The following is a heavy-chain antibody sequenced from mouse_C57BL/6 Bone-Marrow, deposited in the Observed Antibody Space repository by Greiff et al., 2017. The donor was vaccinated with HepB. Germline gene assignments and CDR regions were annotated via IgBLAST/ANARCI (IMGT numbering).Heavy chain of an antibody. CDR3: TMTYYYGSSYDWFAY. Sequence: VQLQQSGAELVRPGASVKLSCTASGFNIKDDYMHWVKQRPEQGLEWIGWIDPENGDTEYASKFQGKATITADTSSNTAYLQLSSLTSEDTAVYYCTMTYYYGSSYDWFAYWGQGTLVTVSA. D-gene: IGHD1-1*01. J-gene: IGHJ3*01. V-gene: IGHV14-4*01. CDR1: GFNIKDDY. CDR2: IDPENGDT.